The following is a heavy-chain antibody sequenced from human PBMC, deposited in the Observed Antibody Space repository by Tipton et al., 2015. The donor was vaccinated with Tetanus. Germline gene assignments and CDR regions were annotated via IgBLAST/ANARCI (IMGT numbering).Heavy chain of an antibody. CDR3: ARISGRYFYYGMDV. CDR1: GFTFSDRY. J-gene: IGHJ6*02. V-gene: IGHV3-72*01. Sequence: AVSGFTFSDRYMDWVRQAPGKGLEWVGRIRDKANNFTTEYAASVKGRFTISRDDSKKSVYLQMSSLKTEDTAVYYCARISGRYFYYGMDVWGQGTTVTVSS. CDR2: IRDKANNFTT. D-gene: IGHD1-26*01.